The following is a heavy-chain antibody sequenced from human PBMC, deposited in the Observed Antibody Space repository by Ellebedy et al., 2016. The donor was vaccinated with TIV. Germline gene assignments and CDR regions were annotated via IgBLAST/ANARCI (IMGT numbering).Heavy chain of an antibody. CDR3: VRGLGYCTNGVCRMDV. Sequence: MPSETLSLTCTVSGGSVSSSTYYWGWVRQPPGKGLEWLGSVHYSGSTYYNPSPGSRVTISADTSKNQFSLTLTSVTAAETAVYYCVRGLGYCTNGVCRMDVWGQGTTVTVSS. CDR1: GGSVSSSTYY. D-gene: IGHD2-8*01. V-gene: IGHV4-39*07. CDR2: VHYSGST. J-gene: IGHJ6*02.